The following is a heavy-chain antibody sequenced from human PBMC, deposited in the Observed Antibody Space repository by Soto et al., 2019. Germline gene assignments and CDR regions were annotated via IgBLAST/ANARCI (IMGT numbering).Heavy chain of an antibody. CDR1: GFFFGDYY. V-gene: IGHV3-11*01. J-gene: IGHJ4*02. Sequence: QVQLVESGGGLVTPAGSLRLSCAASGFFFGDYYMSWFRQAPGKGLEWVSNIFWRGEGTQYADSVQGRFTISRDNAKNSLYLYMTSLRAEDTAMYYCARVRGSGGGTHWYGYYFDYWGQGTQVIVSS. CDR2: IFWRGEGT. CDR3: ARVRGSGGGTHWYGYYFDY. D-gene: IGHD2-15*01.